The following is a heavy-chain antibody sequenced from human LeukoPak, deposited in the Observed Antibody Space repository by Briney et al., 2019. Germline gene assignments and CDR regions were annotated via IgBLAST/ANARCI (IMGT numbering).Heavy chain of an antibody. D-gene: IGHD4-17*01. CDR1: GFTFSSYA. CDR3: AKVPTVPYGEHVYFDY. Sequence: GGSLTLSCAASGFTFSSYAMSWVRQPPGQGLEPVSAISGSGGSTYYADSVKGRFTISRDNYKNTLYLQMNSLRAEATAVYYCAKVPTVPYGEHVYFDYWGQGTLVTVSS. V-gene: IGHV3-23*01. J-gene: IGHJ4*02. CDR2: ISGSGGST.